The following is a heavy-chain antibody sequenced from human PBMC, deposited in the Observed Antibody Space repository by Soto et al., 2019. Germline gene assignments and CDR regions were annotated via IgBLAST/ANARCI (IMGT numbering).Heavy chain of an antibody. CDR3: ARGPYYYDSSGYYHY. D-gene: IGHD3-22*01. CDR1: GGSISSGDYY. J-gene: IGHJ4*02. CDR2: IYYSGST. V-gene: IGHV4-30-4*01. Sequence: SETLSLTCTVSGGSISSGDYYWSWIRQPPGKGLEWIGYIYYSGSTYYNPSLKSRVTISVDTSKNQFSLKLSSVTAADTAVYYCARGPYYYDSSGYYHYWGKGTLVTVSS.